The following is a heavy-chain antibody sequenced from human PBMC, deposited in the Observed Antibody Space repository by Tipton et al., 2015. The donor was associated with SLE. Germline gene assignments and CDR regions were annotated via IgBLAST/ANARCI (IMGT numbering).Heavy chain of an antibody. D-gene: IGHD3-22*01. V-gene: IGHV4-34*01. CDR3: ARGLNYYDSSGYYPFYYMDV. J-gene: IGHJ6*03. CDR1: GGSFSGYY. CDR2: INHSGST. Sequence: TLSLTCAVYGGSFSGYYWSWIRQPPGKGLEWIGEINHSGSTNYNPSLKSRVTISVDTSKNQFSLKLSSVTAADTAVYYCARGLNYYDSSGYYPFYYMDVWGKGTTVTVS.